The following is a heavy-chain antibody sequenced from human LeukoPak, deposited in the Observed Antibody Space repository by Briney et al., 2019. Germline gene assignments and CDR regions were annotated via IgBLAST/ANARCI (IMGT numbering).Heavy chain of an antibody. CDR3: ARLGTVDTAMVYYFDY. CDR2: IYYSGST. CDR1: GGSISSYY. V-gene: IGHV4-59*08. J-gene: IGHJ4*02. Sequence: SETLSLTCTVSGGSISSYYWSWIRQPPGKGLEWIGYIYYSGSTNYNPSLKSRVTISVDTSKNQFSLKLSSVTAADTAVYYCARLGTVDTAMVYYFDYWGQGTLVTVPS. D-gene: IGHD5-18*01.